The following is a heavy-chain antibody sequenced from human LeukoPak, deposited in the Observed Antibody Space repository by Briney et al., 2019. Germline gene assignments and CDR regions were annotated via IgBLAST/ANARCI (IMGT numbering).Heavy chain of an antibody. CDR1: GFSFISYG. CDR3: AKRPSDYGDYVTYFDY. CDR2: ISDDGRNK. Sequence: PGGSLRLSCAASGFSFISYGMHWVRQAPGKGLERVGVISDDGRNKKYADSVKGRFTISRDNSKDTLYLQMNSLRDEDTAVYYCAKRPSDYGDYVTYFDYWGQGTLVTVSS. V-gene: IGHV3-30*18. D-gene: IGHD4-17*01. J-gene: IGHJ4*02.